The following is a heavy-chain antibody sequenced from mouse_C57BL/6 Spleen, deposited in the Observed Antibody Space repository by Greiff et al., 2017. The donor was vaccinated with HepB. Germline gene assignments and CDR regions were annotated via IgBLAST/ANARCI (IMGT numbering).Heavy chain of an antibody. Sequence: EVKLVESGGGLVQPQGSLKLSCAASGFTFNTYAMHWVRQAPGKGLEWVARIRSKSSNYATYYADSVKDRFTISRDDSQSMLYLQMNNLKTEDTAMYYCVRGKGSRHYYAMDYWGQGTSVTVSS. J-gene: IGHJ4*01. D-gene: IGHD1-1*01. CDR2: IRSKSSNYAT. CDR3: VRGKGSRHYYAMDY. CDR1: GFTFNTYA. V-gene: IGHV10-3*01.